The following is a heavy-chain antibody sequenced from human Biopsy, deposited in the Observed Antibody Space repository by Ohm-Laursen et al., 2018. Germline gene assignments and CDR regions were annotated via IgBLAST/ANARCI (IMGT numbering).Heavy chain of an antibody. Sequence: ETLSLTWSVYGESFNGYYWSWIRQPPGKGLEWIGHVYYSGSTFYNSSLESRVTVSVDTSKNQFHLRLTSMSASDTAVYYCARHSLDDFWSGAHYYFDYWGLGTLVTVSS. J-gene: IGHJ4*02. CDR3: ARHSLDDFWSGAHYYFDY. CDR1: GESFNGYY. D-gene: IGHD3-3*01. CDR2: VYYSGST. V-gene: IGHV4-59*08.